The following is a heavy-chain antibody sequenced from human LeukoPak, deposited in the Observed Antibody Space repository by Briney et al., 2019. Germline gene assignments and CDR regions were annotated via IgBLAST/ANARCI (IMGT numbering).Heavy chain of an antibody. CDR3: ARRCGGLDTSFDF. J-gene: IGHJ4*02. V-gene: IGHV3-30-3*01. Sequence: GRSLRLSCAASGFTFSNYAVLCVRQAPGKGLECVAFISYDGSNKYYADSVKGRFIISRDNPRNTLYLQMNGLRDEDTAVYYCARRCGGLDTSFDFWGQGTLVTVSS. CDR2: ISYDGSNK. CDR1: GFTFSNYA. D-gene: IGHD3-10*01.